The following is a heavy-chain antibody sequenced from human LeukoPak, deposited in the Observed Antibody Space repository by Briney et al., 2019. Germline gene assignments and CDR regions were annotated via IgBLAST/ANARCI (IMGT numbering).Heavy chain of an antibody. CDR3: ARGATYYDFWSGLKGYYFDY. CDR1: GYTFTSYD. Sequence: ASVKVSCKASGYTFTSYDINWVRQATGQGLEWMGWMNPNSGNTGYAQKFQGRVTITRNTSISTAYMELSSLRSEDTAVYHCARGATYYDFWSGLKGYYFDYWGQGTLVTVSS. CDR2: MNPNSGNT. D-gene: IGHD3-3*01. J-gene: IGHJ4*02. V-gene: IGHV1-8*03.